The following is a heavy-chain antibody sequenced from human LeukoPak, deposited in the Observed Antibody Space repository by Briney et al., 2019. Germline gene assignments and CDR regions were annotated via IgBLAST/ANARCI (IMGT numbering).Heavy chain of an antibody. CDR1: GFTFSSYS. CDR3: ARVWFGELLPDY. CDR2: ISSSSSYI. V-gene: IGHV3-21*01. J-gene: IGHJ4*02. Sequence: GGSLRLSCAASGFTFSSYSMNWVRQAPGKGLEWVSSISSSSSYIYYADSVKGRFTISRDNAKNSLYLQMNSLRAGDTAVYYCARVWFGELLPDYWGQGTLVTVSS. D-gene: IGHD3-10*01.